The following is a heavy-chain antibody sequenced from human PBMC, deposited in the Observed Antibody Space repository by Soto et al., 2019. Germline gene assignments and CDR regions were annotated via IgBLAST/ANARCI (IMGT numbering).Heavy chain of an antibody. CDR1: GGTFSSYA. CDR2: TIPIFGTA. CDR3: ARDKLETGEAAFDI. V-gene: IGHV1-69*13. D-gene: IGHD1-1*01. J-gene: IGHJ3*02. Sequence: ASVKVSCKASGGTFSSYAISWVRQAPGQGLEWMGGTIPIFGTANYAQKFQGRVTITADESTSTAYMELSSLRSEDTAVYYCARDKLETGEAAFDIWGQGTMVTVSS.